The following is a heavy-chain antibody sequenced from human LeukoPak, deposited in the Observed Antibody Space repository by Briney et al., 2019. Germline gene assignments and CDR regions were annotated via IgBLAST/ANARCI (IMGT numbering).Heavy chain of an antibody. CDR2: IIPIFGTA. V-gene: IGHV1-69*13. D-gene: IGHD2-2*01. CDR3: ARTKDIVVVPAALSYYFDY. J-gene: IGHJ4*02. CDR1: GGTFSSYA. Sequence: SVKVSCKASGGTFSSYAISWVRQAPGQGLEWMGGIIPIFGTANHAQKFQGRVTIHADESTSTAYMELSSLRSEDTAVYYCARTKDIVVVPAALSYYFDYWGQGTLVTVSS.